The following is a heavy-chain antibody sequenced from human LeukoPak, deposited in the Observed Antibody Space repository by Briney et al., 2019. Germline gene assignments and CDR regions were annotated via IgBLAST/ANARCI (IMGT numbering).Heavy chain of an antibody. J-gene: IGHJ4*02. D-gene: IGHD1-26*01. CDR3: ARDGEWEPLDY. Sequence: GGSLRLSCAASGFTFSSYAMHWVRQAPGKGLEWVAVISYDGSNKYYADSVKGRFTISRDNSKNTLYLQMNSLRAEDTAVYYCARDGEWEPLDYWGQGTLVTVSS. CDR1: GFTFSSYA. CDR2: ISYDGSNK. V-gene: IGHV3-30*04.